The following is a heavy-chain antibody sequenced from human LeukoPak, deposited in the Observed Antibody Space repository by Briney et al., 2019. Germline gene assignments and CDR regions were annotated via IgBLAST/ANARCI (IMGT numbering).Heavy chain of an antibody. D-gene: IGHD5-12*01. CDR3: ARDVRWLRFVFDY. CDR2: ISSSSGTV. V-gene: IGHV3-48*02. J-gene: IGHJ4*02. CDR1: RFXFSSYS. Sequence: GGSLRLSCAASRFXFSSYSMNWVRQAPGKGLEWVSYISSSSGTVYYADSVKGRFTTSRDNAKNSLYLQMNSLRDEDTAVYYCARDVRWLRFVFDYWGQGTLVTVSS.